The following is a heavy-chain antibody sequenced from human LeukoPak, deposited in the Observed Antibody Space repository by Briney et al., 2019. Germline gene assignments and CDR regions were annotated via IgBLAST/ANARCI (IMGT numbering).Heavy chain of an antibody. V-gene: IGHV3-23*01. CDR2: VSRSGFST. CDR3: VKEADNSGSYYMDV. Sequence: GGSLRLSCAVCGYTFNEYVMRWVRQARGRDGEGVSAVSRSGFSTYYADSVKGRFTISRDNFKNTLYLQLNSLRCEDTAVYYCVKEADNSGSYYMDVWGKGTTVTVSS. J-gene: IGHJ6*03. D-gene: IGHD2/OR15-2a*01. CDR1: GYTFNEYV.